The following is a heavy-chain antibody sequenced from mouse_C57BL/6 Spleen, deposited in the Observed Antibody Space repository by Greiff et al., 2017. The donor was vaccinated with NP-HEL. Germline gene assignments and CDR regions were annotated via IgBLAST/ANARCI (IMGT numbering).Heavy chain of an antibody. V-gene: IGHV1-69*01. J-gene: IGHJ1*03. Sequence: QVQLQQPGAELVMPGASVRLSCKASGYTFTSYWMHWVKQRPGQGLEWIGEIVPSDSYTNYNQKFKGKSTLTIDKSSSTAYMQLSSLTSEDFAVYYCARTYGSSYGYFDVWGTGTTVTVSS. D-gene: IGHD1-1*01. CDR2: IVPSDSYT. CDR1: GYTFTSYW. CDR3: ARTYGSSYGYFDV.